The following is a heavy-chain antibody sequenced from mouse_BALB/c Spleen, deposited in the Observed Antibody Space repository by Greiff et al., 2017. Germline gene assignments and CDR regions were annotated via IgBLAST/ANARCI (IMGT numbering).Heavy chain of an antibody. CDR3: ARWDTATLFDY. D-gene: IGHD1-2*01. Sequence: EVKLVESGGGLVQPGGSRKLSCAASGFTFSSFGMHWVRQAPEKGLEWVAYISSGSSTIYYADTVKGRFTISRDNPKNTLFLQMTSLRSEDTAMYYCARWDTATLFDYWGQGTTLTVSS. CDR1: GFTFSSFG. V-gene: IGHV5-17*02. CDR2: ISSGSSTI. J-gene: IGHJ2*01.